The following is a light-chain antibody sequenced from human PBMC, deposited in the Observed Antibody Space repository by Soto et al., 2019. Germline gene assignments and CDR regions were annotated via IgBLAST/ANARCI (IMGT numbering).Light chain of an antibody. Sequence: QSVLTQPASVSGSPGQWITISCTGTSSDVGAYDYVSWYQQHPNKAHKLIIYEVSNRPSGVSNRLTGSKSVNTSTLTISGLQAEDEADYYCSSYTSGSTRVFGTGTKVTVL. CDR3: SSYTSGSTRV. V-gene: IGLV2-14*03. CDR1: SSDVGAYDY. J-gene: IGLJ1*01. CDR2: EVS.